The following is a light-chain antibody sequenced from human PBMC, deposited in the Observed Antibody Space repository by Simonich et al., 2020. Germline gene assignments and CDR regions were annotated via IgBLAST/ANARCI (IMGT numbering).Light chain of an antibody. J-gene: IGKJ1*01. Sequence: DIVMTQSPDSLAVYLGERATINCKSSQSVLYSSNNKNYLAGYQQKPGQPPKLLIYWASPREAGVPDRFSGSGSGTDFTLTISSLQAEDVAVYYCQQYYSTPWTFGQGTKVEIK. CDR2: WAS. V-gene: IGKV4-1*01. CDR3: QQYYSTPWT. CDR1: QSVLYSSNNKNY.